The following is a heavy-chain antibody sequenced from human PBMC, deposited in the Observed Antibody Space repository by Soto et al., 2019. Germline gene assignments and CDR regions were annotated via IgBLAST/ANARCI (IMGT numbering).Heavy chain of an antibody. CDR2: IYYSGST. CDR1: GGSISSGGYY. J-gene: IGHJ4*02. D-gene: IGHD3-3*01. CDR3: ARGGGGDYDFWSGYYVASFDY. V-gene: IGHV4-31*03. Sequence: QVQLQESGPGLVKPSQTLSLTCTVSGGSISSGGYYWSWIRQHPGKGLEWIGYIYYSGSTYYNPSLKSRVTISADTSKNQFSLKLSSVTAADTAVYYCARGGGGDYDFWSGYYVASFDYWGQGTLVTVSS.